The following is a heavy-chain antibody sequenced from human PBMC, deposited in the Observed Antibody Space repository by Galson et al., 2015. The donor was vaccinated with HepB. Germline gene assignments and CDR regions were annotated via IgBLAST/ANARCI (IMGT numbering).Heavy chain of an antibody. CDR2: IVVGSGNT. J-gene: IGHJ6*02. D-gene: IGHD2-2*01. CDR3: AADRHCSSTSCDYYYGMDV. Sequence: SVKVSCKASGLTFTSSAVQWVRQARGQRLEWIGWIVVGSGNTNYAQKFQERVTITRDMSTSTAYMELSSLRSEDTAVYYCAADRHCSSTSCDYYYGMDVWGQGTTVTVSS. CDR1: GLTFTSSA. V-gene: IGHV1-58*01.